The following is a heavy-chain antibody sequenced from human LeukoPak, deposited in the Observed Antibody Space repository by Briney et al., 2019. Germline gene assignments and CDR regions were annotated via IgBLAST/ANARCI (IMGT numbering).Heavy chain of an antibody. D-gene: IGHD1-14*01. J-gene: IGHJ5*02. CDR2: ISWNSGSI. CDR3: AKDWLPNQSGFNWFDP. Sequence: GGSLRLSCAASGFTFDDYAMHWVRQAPGKGLEWVSGISWNSGSIGYADSVKGRFTISRDNAKNSLYLQMNSLRAEDTALYYCAKDWLPNQSGFNWFDPWGQGTLVTVSS. CDR1: GFTFDDYA. V-gene: IGHV3-9*01.